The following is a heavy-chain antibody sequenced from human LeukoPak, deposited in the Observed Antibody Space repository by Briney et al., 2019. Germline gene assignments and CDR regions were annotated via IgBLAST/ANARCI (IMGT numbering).Heavy chain of an antibody. V-gene: IGHV4-59*12. CDR2: IHYSGST. Sequence: PSETLSLTCTVSGSMYNYYWSWIRQPPGKGLEWIGYIHYSGSTNYNPSLKSRVTMSLDTSKNQFSLKLSSVTAADTAVYYCARVGATRYFDYWGQGTLVTVSS. CDR3: ARVGATRYFDY. CDR1: GSMYNYY. J-gene: IGHJ4*02. D-gene: IGHD1-26*01.